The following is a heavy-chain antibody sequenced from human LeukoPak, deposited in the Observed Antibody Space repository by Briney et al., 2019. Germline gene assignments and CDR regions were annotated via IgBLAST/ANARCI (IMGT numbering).Heavy chain of an antibody. Sequence: SVKVSCKASGGTFSSYAVNWVRQAPGQGLEWMGGIIPIFGTTNYAQKFQGRVTITADKSTSTVYMELSSLRSEDTAFYYCARGLKYYDSSGYQNWGQGTLVTVSS. V-gene: IGHV1-69*06. D-gene: IGHD3-22*01. CDR3: ARGLKYYDSSGYQN. CDR2: IIPIFGTT. CDR1: GGTFSSYA. J-gene: IGHJ4*02.